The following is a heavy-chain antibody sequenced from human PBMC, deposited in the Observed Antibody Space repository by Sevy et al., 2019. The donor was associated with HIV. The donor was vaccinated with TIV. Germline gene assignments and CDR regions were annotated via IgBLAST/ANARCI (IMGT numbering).Heavy chain of an antibody. V-gene: IGHV4-39*01. CDR1: GGSISSSSYY. CDR2: IYYSGST. Sequence: SETLSLTCTVSGGSISSSSYYWGWIRQPPGKGLEWIGSIYYSGSTYYNPSLKSRVTISVDTSKNQFSLKLSSVTAADTAVYYCARPRITKIVPAGGAFDIWGQGTMVTVSS. D-gene: IGHD3-22*01. CDR3: ARPRITKIVPAGGAFDI. J-gene: IGHJ3*02.